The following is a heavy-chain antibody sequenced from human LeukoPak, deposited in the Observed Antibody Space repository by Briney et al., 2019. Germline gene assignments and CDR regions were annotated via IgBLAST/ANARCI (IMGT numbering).Heavy chain of an antibody. J-gene: IGHJ3*02. V-gene: IGHV3-74*01. CDR1: EFTFSNYW. D-gene: IGHD3-22*01. CDR2: IKTDGSAT. Sequence: PGGSLRLSCAASEFTFSNYWMHWVRQVPGKGLVWVSRIKTDGSATSYADSVRGRFTISRDNAKNTLYLQMNSLRVEDTAVYFCAGDPHNYDNGRYQDALDMWGQGTMVTVSS. CDR3: AGDPHNYDNGRYQDALDM.